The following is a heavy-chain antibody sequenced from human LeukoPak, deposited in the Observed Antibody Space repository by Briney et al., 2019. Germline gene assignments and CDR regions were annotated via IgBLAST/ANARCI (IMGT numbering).Heavy chain of an antibody. J-gene: IGHJ4*01. Sequence: GGSLRLSCAASGFTFSNSAMRWVRQDAGEGLEGVSALSGSGSTTYYADCVKRRFPISRHNSKNTLYLQMNSLRAEDTAVYYCAKGIYSSGWSYFDYWGHGTLVTVSS. V-gene: IGHV3-23*01. CDR3: AKGIYSSGWSYFDY. CDR2: LSGSGSTT. D-gene: IGHD6-19*01. CDR1: GFTFSNSA.